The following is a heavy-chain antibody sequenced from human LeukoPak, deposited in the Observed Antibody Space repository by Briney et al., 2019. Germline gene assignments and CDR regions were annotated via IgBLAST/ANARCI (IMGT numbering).Heavy chain of an antibody. CDR1: GYTFTGYY. D-gene: IGHD2-2*03. CDR2: MNPNSGNT. Sequence: GASVTVSCKASGYTFTGYYMHWVRQAPGQGLEWMGWMNPNSGNTNYAQKLQGRVTMTTDTSTSTAYMELRSLRSDDTAVYYCARDRGYCSSTSCRNWFDPWGQGTLVTVSS. CDR3: ARDRGYCSSTSCRNWFDP. J-gene: IGHJ5*02. V-gene: IGHV1-18*04.